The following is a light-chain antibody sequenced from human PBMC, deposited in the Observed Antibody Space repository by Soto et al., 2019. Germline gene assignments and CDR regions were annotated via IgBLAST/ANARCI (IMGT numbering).Light chain of an antibody. V-gene: IGKV1-39*01. J-gene: IGKJ5*01. CDR3: QQSYSLSPIT. CDR2: AAS. Sequence: DIQMTQSPSSLSASVGDRVTITCRASQSISDSLNWYQHKPGRAPKLLIYAASRLQSGVPSRFSGSGSGTDFTLTINGLQPEDFASYYCQQSYSLSPITFGQGTRLEI. CDR1: QSISDS.